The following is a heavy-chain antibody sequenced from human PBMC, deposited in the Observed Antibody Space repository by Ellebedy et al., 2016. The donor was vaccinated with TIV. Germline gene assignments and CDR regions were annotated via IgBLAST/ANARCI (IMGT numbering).Heavy chain of an antibody. CDR2: IFSDGDT. V-gene: IGHV4-59*01. D-gene: IGHD3-3*01. J-gene: IGHJ6*02. Sequence: SETLSLXXAVSGASISRYSWAWIRQPPGKGLEWIGHIFSDGDTKYNPSLESRVTMSVDTSKNQFSLNLRSVTAADRAVYYCARFDYDVEGYYGLDVWGQGTTVIVSS. CDR3: ARFDYDVEGYYGLDV. CDR1: GASISRYS.